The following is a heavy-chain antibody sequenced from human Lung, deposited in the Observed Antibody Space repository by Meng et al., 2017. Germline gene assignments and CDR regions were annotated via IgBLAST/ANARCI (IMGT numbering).Heavy chain of an antibody. CDR1: GFTFKTDA. Sequence: LWECGGVVCQPGESRRFSCVVAGFTFKTDAMHWVRQAAGRGLEWVSLMSFDGAQTYYSDSVRGRFTISRDNSKNTLYLQRNSLRAEDTAVYYCARDKPPNDVWGRGTLVTVSS. CDR3: ARDKPPNDV. CDR2: MSFDGAQT. V-gene: IGHV3-30*01. J-gene: IGHJ2*01.